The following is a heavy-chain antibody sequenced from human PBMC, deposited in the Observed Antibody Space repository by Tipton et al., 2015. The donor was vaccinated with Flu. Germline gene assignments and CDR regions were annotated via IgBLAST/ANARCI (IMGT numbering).Heavy chain of an antibody. CDR2: IYHSGTT. V-gene: IGHV4-38-2*01. Sequence: TLSLTCAVSGYSIGSGYYWGWIRQAPGKGLEWIASIYHSGTTYYNPSLKGRVTISLDTSKNQFSLKLSSVTAADTAMYYYARGDYGDYDHEADGFDIWGQGTLVTVSA. J-gene: IGHJ3*02. D-gene: IGHD4-17*01. CDR3: ARGDYGDYDHEADGFDI. CDR1: GYSIGSGYY.